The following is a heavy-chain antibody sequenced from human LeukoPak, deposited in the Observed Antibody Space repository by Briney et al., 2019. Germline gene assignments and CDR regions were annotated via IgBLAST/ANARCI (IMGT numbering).Heavy chain of an antibody. D-gene: IGHD6-13*01. V-gene: IGHV3-30*04. Sequence: PGGSLRLSCAASGFTFSSYAMHWVRQAPGKGLEWVAVISYDGSNKYYADSVKGRFTISRDISKNTLYLQMNSLRAEDTAVYYCAKGPKQLLVGSRGYYFDYWGQGTLVTVSS. CDR1: GFTFSSYA. CDR3: AKGPKQLLVGSRGYYFDY. CDR2: ISYDGSNK. J-gene: IGHJ4*02.